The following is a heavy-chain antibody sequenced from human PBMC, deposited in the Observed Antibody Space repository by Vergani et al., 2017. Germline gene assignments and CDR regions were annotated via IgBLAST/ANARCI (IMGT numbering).Heavy chain of an antibody. CDR3: AVRPRVNLVGGEIVTKRTFDY. CDR1: GESFSSFY. J-gene: IGHJ4*02. D-gene: IGHD3-10*01. V-gene: IGHV4-34*02. CDR2: INNDGHT. Sequence: QVQLQQWGAGVVKPSGTLYLTCAVFGESFSSFYWSWIRQPPGKGLGWSGEINNDGHTNSNPSHESRVTVSRDTAKNQFSLNLMSVTAADTAMYYCAVRPRVNLVGGEIVTKRTFDYWGQGSLVTVPS.